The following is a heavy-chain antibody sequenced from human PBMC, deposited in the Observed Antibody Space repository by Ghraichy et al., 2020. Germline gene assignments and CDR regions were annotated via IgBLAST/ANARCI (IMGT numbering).Heavy chain of an antibody. D-gene: IGHD1-1*01. Sequence: SLNISCAASGFTFDDYAMHWVRQAPGKGLEWVSSISWNSGNIGYADSVQGRFTISRDNVKNSLYLQMNSLRAEDTALYYCAKSSTATHNMMVRKRYFYYGMDIWGQGTTVTVSS. J-gene: IGHJ6*02. CDR1: GFTFDDYA. CDR3: AKSSTATHNMMVRKRYFYYGMDI. V-gene: IGHV3-9*01. CDR2: ISWNSGNI.